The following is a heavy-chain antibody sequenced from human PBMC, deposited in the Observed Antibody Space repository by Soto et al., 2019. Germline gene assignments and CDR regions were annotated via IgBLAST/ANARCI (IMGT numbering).Heavy chain of an antibody. CDR2: INPSGGST. CDR1: GYTFTSYY. CDR3: ARDDKRWLQPYPKDGMDV. V-gene: IGHV1-46*01. D-gene: IGHD5-12*01. Sequence: ASVKVSCKASGYTFTSYYMHWVRQAPGQGPEWMGIINPSGGSTSYAQKFQGRVTMTRDTSTSTVYMELSSLRSEDTAVYYCARDDKRWLQPYPKDGMDVWGQGTTVTVSS. J-gene: IGHJ6*02.